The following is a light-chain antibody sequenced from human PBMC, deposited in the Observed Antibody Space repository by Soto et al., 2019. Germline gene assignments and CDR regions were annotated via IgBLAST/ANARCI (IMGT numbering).Light chain of an antibody. J-gene: IGLJ1*01. CDR2: GNT. CDR1: TSNIGAGYD. CDR3: QSYDNTLSGPIYV. V-gene: IGLV1-40*01. Sequence: QSVLTQPPSVSGALGQRVTISCTGITSNIGAGYDVHWYQLLPGRAPKLLIYGNTNRPSGVPDRFSGSKSATSASRAITGLQAEDEAIYYCQSYDNTLSGPIYVFGTGTKLTVL.